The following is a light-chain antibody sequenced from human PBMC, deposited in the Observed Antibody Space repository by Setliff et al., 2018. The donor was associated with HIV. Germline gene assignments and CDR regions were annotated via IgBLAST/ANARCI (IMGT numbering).Light chain of an antibody. J-gene: IGLJ1*01. Sequence: QSVLTQPRSVSGYPGQSVTISCTTTSTDVGGYDSVSWYQQRPGKAPKLMIYDVNKRPSGIPEHFSGSKSGNTASLTISGLQAADEADYYCCSYGGPSTFYVFGTETKVTV. CDR3: CSYGGPSTFYV. V-gene: IGLV2-11*01. CDR2: DVN. CDR1: STDVGGYDS.